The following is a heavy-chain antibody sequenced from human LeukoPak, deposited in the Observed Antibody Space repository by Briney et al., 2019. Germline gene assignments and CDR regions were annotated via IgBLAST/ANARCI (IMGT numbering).Heavy chain of an antibody. CDR1: GYTFTSYG. D-gene: IGHD3-10*01. Sequence: ASVKVSCKASGYTFTSYGISWVRQAPGQGLEWMGWISAYNGNTNYAQKLQGRVTMTTDTSTSTAYMELRSLRSDDTAVYYCARVRYYGSGSYYYFDYWGQGTLVTVSS. J-gene: IGHJ4*02. V-gene: IGHV1-18*01. CDR3: ARVRYYGSGSYYYFDY. CDR2: ISAYNGNT.